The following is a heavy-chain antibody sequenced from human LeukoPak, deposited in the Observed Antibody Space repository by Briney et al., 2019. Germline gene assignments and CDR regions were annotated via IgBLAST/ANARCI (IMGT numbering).Heavy chain of an antibody. CDR3: ARGTVNSGYDLQGGVFDY. J-gene: IGHJ4*02. CDR2: INHSGST. D-gene: IGHD5-12*01. V-gene: IGHV4-34*01. CDR1: GGSFSVYY. Sequence: SETLSLTCAVYGGSFSVYYWSWIRQPPGKGLEWIGEINHSGSTNYNPSLKSRVTISVDTSKNQFSLKLSSVTAADTAVYYCARGTVNSGYDLQGGVFDYWGQGTLVTVSS.